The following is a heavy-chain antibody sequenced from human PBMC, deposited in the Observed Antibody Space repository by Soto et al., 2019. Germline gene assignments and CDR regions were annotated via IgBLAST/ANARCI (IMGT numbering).Heavy chain of an antibody. CDR2: IYYSGST. Sequence: SETLSLTCTVSGGSISSGGYYWSWIRQHPGKGLEWIGYIYYSGSTYYNPSLKSRVTISVDTSKNQFSLKLSSVTAADTAVYYCARDHPIRYSTAPYYYGMDVWGQGTTGTVSS. CDR3: ARDHPIRYSTAPYYYGMDV. D-gene: IGHD2-21*01. J-gene: IGHJ6*02. V-gene: IGHV4-31*03. CDR1: GGSISSGGYY.